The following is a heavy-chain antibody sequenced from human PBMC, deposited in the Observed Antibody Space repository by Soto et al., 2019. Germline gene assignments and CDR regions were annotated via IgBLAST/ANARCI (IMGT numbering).Heavy chain of an antibody. CDR2: ISAYNGNT. Sequence: QVQLVQSGAEVKKPGASVKVSCKASGYTFTSYGISWVRQAPGQGLEWMGWISAYNGNTNYAQKLQGRVTMTTDTPTSTAYMERGTLSSDDTAVYSCAGDWAAAGPFDYWGQGTLVTVSS. D-gene: IGHD6-13*01. CDR3: AGDWAAAGPFDY. J-gene: IGHJ4*02. V-gene: IGHV1-18*01. CDR1: GYTFTSYG.